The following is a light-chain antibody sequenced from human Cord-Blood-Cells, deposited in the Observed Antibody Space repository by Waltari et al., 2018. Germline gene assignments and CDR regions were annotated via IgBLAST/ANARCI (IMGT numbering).Light chain of an antibody. CDR2: EVS. J-gene: IGLJ1*01. Sequence: QSALTQPPSASGSPGQSVTIPCTGTSSAVGGYNYSSWYQQHPGKAPKLMIYEVSKRPSGVPDRFSGSKSGNTASLTVSGLQAEDEADYYCSSYAGSNNYVFGTGTKVTVL. CDR3: SSYAGSNNYV. V-gene: IGLV2-8*01. CDR1: SSAVGGYNY.